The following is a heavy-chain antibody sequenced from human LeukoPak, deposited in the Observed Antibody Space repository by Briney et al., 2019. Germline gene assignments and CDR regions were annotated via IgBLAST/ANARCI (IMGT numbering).Heavy chain of an antibody. Sequence: SETLSLTCNVSGGPISSYSWSWIRQPPGEGLEWIGYIYYSGSTDYNPSLKSRLTISADTSKNQFSLKLSSVTAADTAVYYCARDYDIGYAGYWGQGTLVTVSS. CDR2: IYYSGST. V-gene: IGHV4-59*12. D-gene: IGHD5-12*01. CDR3: ARDYDIGYAGY. J-gene: IGHJ4*02. CDR1: GGPISSYS.